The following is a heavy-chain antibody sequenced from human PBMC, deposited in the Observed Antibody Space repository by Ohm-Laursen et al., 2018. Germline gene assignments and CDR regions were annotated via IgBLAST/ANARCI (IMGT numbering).Heavy chain of an antibody. CDR2: ISDNSDST. CDR3: AKGYTSRGYAPNY. V-gene: IGHV3-23*01. D-gene: IGHD3-22*01. CDR1: GASMTSFF. Sequence: GTLSLTRSVSGASMTSFFWNWVRQAPGKGLEWVSGISDNSDSTYYADSVEGRFTISRDNSKNTLYLQLNSLRVEDTAVYHCAKGYTSRGYAPNYWGQGTLVTVSS. J-gene: IGHJ4*02.